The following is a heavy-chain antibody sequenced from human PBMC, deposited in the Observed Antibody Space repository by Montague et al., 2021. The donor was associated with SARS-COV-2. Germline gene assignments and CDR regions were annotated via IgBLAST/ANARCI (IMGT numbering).Heavy chain of an antibody. Sequence: SLRLSCAASGFTFSSYEMNWVRQAPGKGLEWASYISSSGSTIYYADSVKGRFTISRDNAKNSLYLQMNSLRAEDTAVYYCASLNYYDSSGYYSGGTPDEYFQHWGQGTLVTVSS. V-gene: IGHV3-48*03. CDR2: ISSSGSTI. CDR1: GFTFSSYE. CDR3: ASLNYYDSSGYYSGGTPDEYFQH. D-gene: IGHD3-22*01. J-gene: IGHJ1*01.